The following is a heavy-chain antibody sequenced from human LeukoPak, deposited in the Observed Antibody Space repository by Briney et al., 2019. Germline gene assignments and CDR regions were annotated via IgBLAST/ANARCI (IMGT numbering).Heavy chain of an antibody. CDR3: ARGSGSGNYALGR. D-gene: IGHD3-10*01. Sequence: SVKVSCKAPEGTLSSYALSWVRQAPGQGLEWMGRIIPVLSLTNYEEKFRDRLTIIADKATSTAYMELTNLTAADTAVYFCARGSGSGNYALGRWGQGTLVTVSS. J-gene: IGHJ4*02. V-gene: IGHV1-69*04. CDR2: IIPVLSLT. CDR1: EGTLSSYA.